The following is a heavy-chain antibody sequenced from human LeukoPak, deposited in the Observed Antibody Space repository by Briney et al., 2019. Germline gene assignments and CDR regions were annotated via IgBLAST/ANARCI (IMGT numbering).Heavy chain of an antibody. CDR1: GFTFITYG. D-gene: IGHD3-22*01. J-gene: IGHJ4*02. CDR3: AREYYDSSDYPRQHYFDY. V-gene: IGHV3-33*01. CDR2: IWYDGSYK. Sequence: GRSLRLSCAASGFTFITYGMPWVRQAPGKGLEWVALIWYDGSYKYYADSVKGRFTISRDNSKNTLYLQMNSLRAEDTAVYYCAREYYDSSDYPRQHYFDYWGQGTLVTVSS.